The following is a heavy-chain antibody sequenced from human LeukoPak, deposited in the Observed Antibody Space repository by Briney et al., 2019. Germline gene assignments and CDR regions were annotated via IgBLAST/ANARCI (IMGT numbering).Heavy chain of an antibody. D-gene: IGHD3-10*01. CDR1: GFTFSDYA. V-gene: IGHV3-23*01. CDR2: INPDGGS. CDR3: ARSGVATCHY. J-gene: IGHJ4*02. Sequence: PGGSLRLSCQASGFTFSDYAMSWIRQAPGKGLEWVSSINPDGGSFFADSVSGRSTISRADSRSVVYLQMNTLSAEDTAVYYCARSGVATCHYWGQGILVTVSS.